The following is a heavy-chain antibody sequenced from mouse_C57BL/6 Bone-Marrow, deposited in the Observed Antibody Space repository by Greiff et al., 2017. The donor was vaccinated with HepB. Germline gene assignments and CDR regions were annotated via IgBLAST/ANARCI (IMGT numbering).Heavy chain of an antibody. CDR1: GFTFSDYG. CDR3: ARYGYAGRYYFDY. CDR2: ISSGSSTI. V-gene: IGHV5-17*01. D-gene: IGHD2-2*01. J-gene: IGHJ2*01. Sequence: DVQLVESGGGLVKPGGSLKLSCAASGFTFSDYGMHWVRQAPEKGLEWVAYISSGSSTIYYADTVKGRITISRDNAKNTLFLQMTSLRSEDTAVYYCARYGYAGRYYFDYWGQGTTLTVSS.